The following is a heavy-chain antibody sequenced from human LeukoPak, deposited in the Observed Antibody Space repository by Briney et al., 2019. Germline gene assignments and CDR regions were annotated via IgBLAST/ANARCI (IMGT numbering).Heavy chain of an antibody. J-gene: IGHJ4*02. CDR2: ISSSSSYI. CDR1: GFTFSSYS. CDR3: ARAVEMATILVGY. D-gene: IGHD5-24*01. Sequence: GGSLRLSCAASGFTFSSYSMNWVRQAPGKGLEWVSSISSSSSYIYYADSVKGRFTISRDNAKNSLYLQMNSLRAEDTAVYYCARAVEMATILVGYWGQGTLVTVSS. V-gene: IGHV3-21*01.